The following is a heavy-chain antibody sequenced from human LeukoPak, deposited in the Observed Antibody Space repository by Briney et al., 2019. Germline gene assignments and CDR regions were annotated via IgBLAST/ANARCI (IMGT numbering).Heavy chain of an antibody. D-gene: IGHD3-3*01. CDR1: GGSISSSSYY. CDR2: SYYSGST. Sequence: SETLSLTCTVSGGSISSSSYYWGWIRQPPGKGLEWIGSSYYSGSTYYNPSLKSRVTISVDTSKNQFSLKLSSVTAADTAVYYCARLSEDFWSGYYTSTIDYWGQGTLVTVSS. V-gene: IGHV4-39*01. CDR3: ARLSEDFWSGYYTSTIDY. J-gene: IGHJ4*02.